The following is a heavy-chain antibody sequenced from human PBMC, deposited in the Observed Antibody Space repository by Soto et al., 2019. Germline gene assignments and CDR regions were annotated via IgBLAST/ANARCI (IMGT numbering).Heavy chain of an antibody. CDR2: ISGSGRST. CDR1: GFTFNTFG. Sequence: EVQVLESGGGLVQPGGSLRLSCAASGFTFNTFGMNWVRQAPGKGLEWVSAISGSGRSTYYADSVKGRFTISRDNSKNSLYLQMTSLRDEDTAVYYCAGPNYWGQGTLVTVSS. CDR3: AGPNY. J-gene: IGHJ4*02. V-gene: IGHV3-23*01.